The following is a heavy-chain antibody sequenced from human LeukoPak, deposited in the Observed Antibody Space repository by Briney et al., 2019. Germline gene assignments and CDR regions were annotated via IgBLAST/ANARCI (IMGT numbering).Heavy chain of an antibody. CDR3: VRNGGVATISGGFFDS. Sequence: ASVKVSCKASGYTFTNYYMHWVRQAPGQGLEWMGIINPTCGSANYAQKFQGRVTMTRDESTNTVYLCMSSLRSEDTAVYYCVRNGGVATISGGFFDSCGQGTLVTVSP. CDR1: GYTFTNYY. D-gene: IGHD5-24*01. V-gene: IGHV1-46*01. CDR2: INPTCGSA. J-gene: IGHJ4*02.